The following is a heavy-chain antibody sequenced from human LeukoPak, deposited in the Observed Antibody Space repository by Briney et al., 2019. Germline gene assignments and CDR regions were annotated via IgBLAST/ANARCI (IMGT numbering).Heavy chain of an antibody. CDR1: GYTFTGYY. V-gene: IGHV1-24*01. D-gene: IGHD3-10*01. CDR2: FDPEDGET. J-gene: IGHJ4*02. Sequence: ASVKVSCKASGYTFTGYYMHWVRQAPGKWLEWMGGFDPEDGETIYAQKFQGRVTMTEDTSTDTAYMELSSLRSEDTAVYYCATVFTMVRGAPKGADYWGQGTLVTVSS. CDR3: ATVFTMVRGAPKGADY.